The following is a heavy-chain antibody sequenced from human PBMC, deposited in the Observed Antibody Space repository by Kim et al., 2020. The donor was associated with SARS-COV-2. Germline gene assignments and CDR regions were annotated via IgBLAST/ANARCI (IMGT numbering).Heavy chain of an antibody. CDR2: ISRSGSTI. CDR3: ARDKPHITMFGMVIGHFDI. Sequence: GGSLRLSCAASGFTFSSYAMNWVRQAPGKGLEWVSYISRSGSTIYYADSVKGRFTISRDNAKNSLYLQMNSLRAEDPDVYYCARDKPHITMFGMVIGHFDIWSERTTVTVYS. D-gene: IGHD3-3*01. J-gene: IGHJ3*02. CDR1: GFTFSSYA. V-gene: IGHV3-48*03.